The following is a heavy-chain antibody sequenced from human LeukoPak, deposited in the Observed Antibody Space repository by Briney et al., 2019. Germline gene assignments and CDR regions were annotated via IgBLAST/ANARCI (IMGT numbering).Heavy chain of an antibody. Sequence: GGSLRLSCAASGFSFSSFWMSWVRQAPGKGLEWVSAISGGGGSTYYADSVKGRFTISRDNSKNTLYLQMNSLRAEDTAIYYCAKALSAYCGGDCYYFDYWGQGTLVSVSS. CDR1: GFSFSSFW. CDR2: ISGGGGST. V-gene: IGHV3-23*01. J-gene: IGHJ4*02. D-gene: IGHD2-21*02. CDR3: AKALSAYCGGDCYYFDY.